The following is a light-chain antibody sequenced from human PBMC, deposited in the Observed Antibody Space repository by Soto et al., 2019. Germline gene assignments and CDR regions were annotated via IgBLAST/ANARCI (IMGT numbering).Light chain of an antibody. V-gene: IGLV2-14*01. CDR1: RSDIGSYNY. CDR3: ISYTGSSTSYV. Sequence: QSALTQPASVSWSPGQSMTISCSGTRSDIGSYNYVAWYQQFPGETPKILIYGVSNRPSGVSSRFYGSKSGNTASLTISGLQAEDEADYYCISYTGSSTSYVFGSGTKV. J-gene: IGLJ1*01. CDR2: GVS.